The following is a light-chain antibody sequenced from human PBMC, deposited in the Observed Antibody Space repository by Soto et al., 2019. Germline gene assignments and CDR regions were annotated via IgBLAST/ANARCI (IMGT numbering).Light chain of an antibody. J-gene: IGKJ4*01. V-gene: IGKV3-15*01. CDR1: QSVRSN. Sequence: EIVMTQSPATLSVSPGERATLSCRASQSVRSNLAWYQQKPGQAPRLLIYGASNRATGIPARFSGSGSGTEFTPTISSLQSEDFAVYYCQQHNDWHPVTFGGGTKVEIK. CDR2: GAS. CDR3: QQHNDWHPVT.